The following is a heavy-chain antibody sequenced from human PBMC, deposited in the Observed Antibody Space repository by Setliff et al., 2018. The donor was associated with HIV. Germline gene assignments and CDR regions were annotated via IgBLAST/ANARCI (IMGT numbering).Heavy chain of an antibody. V-gene: IGHV3-21*01. CDR2: ISSNGIYT. D-gene: IGHD3-3*01. J-gene: IGHJ3*02. CDR3: ARAAAYFNFWTGYHPHAFDI. Sequence: PGESLKISCTASGISFNGYTMNWVRQVPGKGLEWVSSISSNGIYTYYGDSVKGRFTISRDNTNNSLYLHMNSLRAEDTAVYYCARAAAYFNFWTGYHPHAFDIWGQGTMVTVSS. CDR1: GISFNGYT.